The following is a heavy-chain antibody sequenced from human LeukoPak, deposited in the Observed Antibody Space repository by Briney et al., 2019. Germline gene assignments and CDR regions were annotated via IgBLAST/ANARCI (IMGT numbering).Heavy chain of an antibody. Sequence: SGGSLRLSCAASGFTFSSYEMNWVRQAPGKGLEWVSYISSCGSTIYYADSVKGRFTISRDNAKNSLYLQMNSLRAEDTAVYYCAELGITMIGGVWGKGTTVTISS. CDR2: ISSCGSTI. J-gene: IGHJ6*04. CDR3: AELGITMIGGV. CDR1: GFTFSSYE. V-gene: IGHV3-48*03. D-gene: IGHD3-10*02.